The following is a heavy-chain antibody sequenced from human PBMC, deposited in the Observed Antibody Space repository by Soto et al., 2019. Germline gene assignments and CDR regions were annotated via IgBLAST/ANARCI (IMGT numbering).Heavy chain of an antibody. CDR1: GDSISSGAYY. V-gene: IGHV4-31*03. CDR2: IYYSRST. CDR3: ARGNFDWYFDL. J-gene: IGHJ2*01. Sequence: QVQLQESGPGLVKPSQTLSLTCTVSGDSISSGAYYWSWIRQHPGKGLEWIGYIYYSRSTYYNPSLKSRVGISVATAKNQCSLKLSSVTAAETAVYYCARGNFDWYFDLWGRGTLVTVSS. D-gene: IGHD1-7*01.